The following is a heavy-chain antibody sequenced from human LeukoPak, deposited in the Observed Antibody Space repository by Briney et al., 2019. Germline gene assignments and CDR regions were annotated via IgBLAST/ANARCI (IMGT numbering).Heavy chain of an antibody. V-gene: IGHV1-18*01. D-gene: IGHD2-21*02. CDR3: ARDYCNNPTCHTREFDY. CDR2: ISGYNGNT. CDR1: GYTFTSYD. Sequence: ASAKVSCKASGYTFTSYDISWVRQAPGQGLEWMGWISGYNGNTIYAQKLQGRVSMTTDTSTSTAYMDLRSLRSDDTAVYYCARDYCNNPTCHTREFDYWGQGTLVTVSS. J-gene: IGHJ4*02.